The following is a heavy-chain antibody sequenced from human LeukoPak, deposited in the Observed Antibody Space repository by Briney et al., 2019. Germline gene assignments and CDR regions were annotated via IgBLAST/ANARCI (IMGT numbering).Heavy chain of an antibody. D-gene: IGHD6-6*01. V-gene: IGHV6-1*01. CDR2: TYYRSNWYT. CDR3: ASALSSSSGGNWFDS. CDR1: GDSISSNRAA. J-gene: IGHJ5*01. Sequence: SQTLSLTCAVSGDSISSNRAAWYWIGQSPSRGLEWLGRTYYRSNWYTDYTESVKSRIIINTDTSKNQFSLQLSSVSPEDTAVYYCASALSSSSGGNWFDSWGQGTLVTVSS.